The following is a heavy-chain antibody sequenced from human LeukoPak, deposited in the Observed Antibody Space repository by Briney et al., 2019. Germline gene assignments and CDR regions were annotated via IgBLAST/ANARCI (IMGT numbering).Heavy chain of an antibody. CDR1: GFTFSSYS. D-gene: IGHD6-19*01. CDR3: ARYNSGWDY. V-gene: IGHV3-48*01. CDR2: ISSSSTI. J-gene: IGHJ4*02. Sequence: SGGSLRLSCAASGFTFSSYSMNWVRQTPGKGLEWVSYISSSSTIYYADSVKGRFTISRDNARNSLYLQMNSLRAEDTALYYCARYNSGWDYWGQGTLVTVSS.